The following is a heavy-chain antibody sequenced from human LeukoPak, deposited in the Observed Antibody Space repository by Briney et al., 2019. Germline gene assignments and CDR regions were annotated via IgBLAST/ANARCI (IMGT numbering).Heavy chain of an antibody. Sequence: ASVKVSCKASGYTFTGYYMHWVRQAPGQGLEWMGWTNPNNGVTNYAQKFQGRVTMTRDTSISTAYMELSRLRSDDTAVYYCAKEVRVVINNPAMGYWGQGTLVTVSS. CDR1: GYTFTGYY. V-gene: IGHV1-2*02. CDR3: AKEVRVVINNPAMGY. J-gene: IGHJ4*02. D-gene: IGHD3-3*01. CDR2: TNPNNGVT.